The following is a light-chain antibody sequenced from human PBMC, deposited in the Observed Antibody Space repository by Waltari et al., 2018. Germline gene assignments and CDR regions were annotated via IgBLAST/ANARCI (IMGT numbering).Light chain of an antibody. J-gene: IGKJ2*01. V-gene: IGKV3-20*01. CDR2: GAS. CDR3: QQFGSSVMYT. CDR1: QSVSRRR. Sequence: RASQSVSRRRRAWYLHRPGQAPRLLIYGASGRATGIPDRFSGSGSGTDFSLTISRVEPEDFAVYYCQQFGSSVMYTFGQGTKLEIK.